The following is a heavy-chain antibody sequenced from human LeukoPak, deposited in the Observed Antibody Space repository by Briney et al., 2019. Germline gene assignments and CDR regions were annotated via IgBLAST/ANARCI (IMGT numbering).Heavy chain of an antibody. Sequence: GSLRLSCAASGFTFSSYAMSWVRQAPGKGLEWIGEINHSGSTNYNPSLKSRVTISVDTSKNQFSLKLSSVTAADTAVYYCARGPYYDFWSGYPRYFDYWGQGTLVTVSS. CDR3: ARGPYYDFWSGYPRYFDY. J-gene: IGHJ4*02. V-gene: IGHV4-34*01. CDR1: GFTFSSYA. CDR2: INHSGST. D-gene: IGHD3-3*01.